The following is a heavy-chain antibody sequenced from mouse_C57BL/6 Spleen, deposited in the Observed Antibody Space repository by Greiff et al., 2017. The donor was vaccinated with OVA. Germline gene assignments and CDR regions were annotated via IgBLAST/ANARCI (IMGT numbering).Heavy chain of an antibody. J-gene: IGHJ2*01. CDR1: GYSITSGYY. CDR3: ARDSYYSNFFDY. CDR2: ISYDGSN. D-gene: IGHD2-5*01. V-gene: IGHV3-6*01. Sequence: VQLKESGPGLVKPSQSLSLTCSVTGYSITSGYYWNWIRQFPGNKLEWMGYISYDGSNNYNPSLKNRISITRDTSKNQFFLKLNSVTTEDTATYYCARDSYYSNFFDYLGQGTTLTVSS.